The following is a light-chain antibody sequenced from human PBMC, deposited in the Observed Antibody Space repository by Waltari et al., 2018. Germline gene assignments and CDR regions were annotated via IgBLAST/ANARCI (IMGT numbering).Light chain of an antibody. J-gene: IGKJ5*01. CDR2: DSY. CDR1: PYIGAD. V-gene: IGKV3-11*01. CDR3: QQRNDFPIT. Sequence: EIVLTQSPATVSLFQGERATLFCRASPYIGADLAWYQQKPGQAPRLLVYDSYNRAPGIPARFSGSGSGTDFTLTITSLDPEDSAVYYCQQRNDFPITFGQGTRVGI.